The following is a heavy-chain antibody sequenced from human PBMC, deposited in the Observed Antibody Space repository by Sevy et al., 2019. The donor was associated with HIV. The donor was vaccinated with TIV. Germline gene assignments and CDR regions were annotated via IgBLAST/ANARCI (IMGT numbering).Heavy chain of an antibody. CDR1: GFTFSSYA. Sequence: GGSLRLSCAASGFTFSSYAMSWVRQAPGKGLEWVSAISGIGGSTYYADSVKGRFTISRDNSKNTLYLQMNSLRAEETAVYYCAKEGSYYDSSGYYYTYYYYYMDVWGKGTTVTISS. D-gene: IGHD3-22*01. V-gene: IGHV3-23*01. CDR3: AKEGSYYDSSGYYYTYYYYYMDV. J-gene: IGHJ6*03. CDR2: ISGIGGST.